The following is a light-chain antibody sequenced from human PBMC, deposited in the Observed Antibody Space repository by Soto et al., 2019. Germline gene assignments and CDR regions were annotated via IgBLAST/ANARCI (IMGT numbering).Light chain of an antibody. CDR1: QTISSSY. CDR3: QQYGSSRT. CDR2: GAS. V-gene: IGKV3-20*01. Sequence: EIVLTQSPGTLSLSPGERATLSCRASQTISSSYLAWYQQKPGQAPRLLVYGASSRATGIADRFSGSGSGTDFTLTISRLEPEDFAVYYCQQYGSSRTFGQ. J-gene: IGKJ1*01.